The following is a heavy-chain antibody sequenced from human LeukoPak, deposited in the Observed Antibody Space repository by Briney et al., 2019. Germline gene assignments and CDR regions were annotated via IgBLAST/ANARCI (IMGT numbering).Heavy chain of an antibody. CDR3: ATTVTSDDYFYYMDV. Sequence: SETLSLTXTVSGGSISSSSYYWGWISQPPGKGLEWIGSIYYSGSAYYNPSLKSRVTISVDTSKNQFSLKLSSVTAADTAVYYCATTVTSDDYFYYMDVWGKGTTVTVSS. CDR1: GGSISSSSYY. CDR2: IYYSGSA. J-gene: IGHJ6*03. V-gene: IGHV4-39*01. D-gene: IGHD4-11*01.